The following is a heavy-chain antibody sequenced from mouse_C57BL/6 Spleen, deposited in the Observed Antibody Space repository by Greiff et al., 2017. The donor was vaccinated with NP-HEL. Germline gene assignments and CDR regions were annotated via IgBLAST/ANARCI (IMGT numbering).Heavy chain of an antibody. CDR3: ARSWEQLRLEGFAY. CDR2: INPNNGGT. Sequence: EVQLQQSGPELVKPGASVKISCKASGYTFTDYYMNWVKQSHGKSLEWIGDINPNNGGTSYNQKFKGKATLTVDKSSSTAYMELRSLTSEDSAVYYCARSWEQLRLEGFAYWGQGTLVTVSA. J-gene: IGHJ3*01. V-gene: IGHV1-26*01. CDR1: GYTFTDYY. D-gene: IGHD3-2*02.